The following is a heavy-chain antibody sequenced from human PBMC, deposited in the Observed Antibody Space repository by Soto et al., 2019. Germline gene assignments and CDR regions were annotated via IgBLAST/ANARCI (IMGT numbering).Heavy chain of an antibody. J-gene: IGHJ6*02. D-gene: IGHD2-15*01. V-gene: IGHV1-3*01. CDR2: INAGNVNT. Sequence: QVQLVQSGAEVKKHGASVTVSCKASGYTFTSYAMHWVRQAPGQSLEWMGWINAGNVNTKYSQKFQGRVTITRETSASTAYMELSSLRSEAKAVYYCARTRVYCSRGSCYGDDGDYDPYYYYYGMDVCGQGTTVTVSS. CDR1: GYTFTSYA. CDR3: ARTRVYCSRGSCYGDDGDYDPYYYYYGMDV.